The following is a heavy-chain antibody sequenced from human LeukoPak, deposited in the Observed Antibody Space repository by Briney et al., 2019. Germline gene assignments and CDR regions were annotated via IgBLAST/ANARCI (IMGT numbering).Heavy chain of an antibody. V-gene: IGHV4-61*01. CDR2: IYNSGSA. D-gene: IGHD4-17*01. CDR1: GDSFSSDTYF. Sequence: SETLSLTFTVSGDSFSSDTYFWGWIRQPPGKGLECIGYIYNSGSANYNPSLKSRVTMSVDTSKNQFSLKLRSVTAADTAVYYCARGGYGDFDAFDIWGQGTMVTVSS. J-gene: IGHJ3*02. CDR3: ARGGYGDFDAFDI.